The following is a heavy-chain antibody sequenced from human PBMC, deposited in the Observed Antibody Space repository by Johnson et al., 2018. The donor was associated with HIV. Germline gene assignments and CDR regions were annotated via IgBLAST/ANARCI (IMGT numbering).Heavy chain of an antibody. V-gene: IGHV3-11*04. D-gene: IGHD2-15*01. CDR1: GFTFSDYY. CDR2: ISTSDGTI. J-gene: IGHJ3*02. Sequence: QVQLVESGGGLVKPGGSLRLSCVASGFTFSDYYMTWIRQAPGKGLEGVSYISTSDGTIYSADTVKGRFSISRDNAKNSLYLQMNSLRAEDTAVYYCARSRDCSGGSCPDAFDIWGQGTMVTVSS. CDR3: ARSRDCSGGSCPDAFDI.